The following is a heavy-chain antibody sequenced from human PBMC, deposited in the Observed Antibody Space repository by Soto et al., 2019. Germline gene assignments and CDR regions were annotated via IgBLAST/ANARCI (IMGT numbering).Heavy chain of an antibody. J-gene: IGHJ5*02. CDR1: GGSISSYY. D-gene: IGHD3-10*01. CDR3: AREVVWFGDQYPWVLDP. CDR2: IYYSGST. V-gene: IGHV4-59*01. Sequence: SDTLSLTCTVSGGSISSYYWSWIRQPPGKGLEWIGYIYYSGSTNYNPSLKSRVTISVDTSKNQFSLKLSSVTAADTAVYYCAREVVWFGDQYPWVLDPWGQGTLVTVSS.